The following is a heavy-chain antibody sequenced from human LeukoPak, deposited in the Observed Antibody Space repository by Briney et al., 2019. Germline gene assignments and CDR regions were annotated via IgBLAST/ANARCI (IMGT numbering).Heavy chain of an antibody. CDR1: GGSISSSSYY. CDR2: IYYSGST. D-gene: IGHD6-13*01. J-gene: IGHJ3*02. CDR3: ARQGARISSSLYIAFYI. Sequence: PSETLSLTCTVSGGSISSSSYYWGWIRQPPGKGLEWIGSIYYSGSTYYNPSLKSRVTISVDTSKNQFSLKLSSVTAADTAVYYCARQGARISSSLYIAFYIWGQGTMVTVSS. V-gene: IGHV4-39*01.